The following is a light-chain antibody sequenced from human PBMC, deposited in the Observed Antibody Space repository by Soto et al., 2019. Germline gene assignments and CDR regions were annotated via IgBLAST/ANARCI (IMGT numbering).Light chain of an antibody. CDR1: SSDVGAYNY. Sequence: QSALTQPPSASGSPGQSVTISCTGTSSDVGAYNYVSWYQQHPGKAPKLMIYEVTKRPSGVPDRLSVSKSCNTASLTVSGXXXXXXXXYYXSSYAGSDNYVAFGGGTK. CDR2: EVT. V-gene: IGLV2-8*01. J-gene: IGLJ2*01. CDR3: SSYAGSDNYVA.